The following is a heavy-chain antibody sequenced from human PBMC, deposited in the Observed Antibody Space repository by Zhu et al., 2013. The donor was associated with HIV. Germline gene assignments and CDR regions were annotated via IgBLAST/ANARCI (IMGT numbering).Heavy chain of an antibody. Sequence: QVQLHQWGAGLVKPSETLSLTCAVRGGSFSGYYWTWIRQSPEKGLEWIGEIDHFGTTNYNPSLQSRVTISVDTASNQFSLTVTSVTAADTAMFFCARGVKGAISRIRRYDYWGQGALVTVSS. V-gene: IGHV4-34*01. CDR1: GGSFSGYY. CDR2: IDHFGTT. J-gene: IGHJ4*02. D-gene: IGHD1-20*01. CDR3: ARGVKGAISRIRRYDY.